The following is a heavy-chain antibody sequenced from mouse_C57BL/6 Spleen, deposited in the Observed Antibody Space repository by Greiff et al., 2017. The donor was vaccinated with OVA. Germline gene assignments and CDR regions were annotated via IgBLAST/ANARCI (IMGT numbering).Heavy chain of an antibody. CDR1: GYTFTSYG. CDR3: ARVVTTGDYYAMDY. Sequence: VKLQESGAELARPGASVKLSCKASGYTFTSYGISWVKQRTGQGLEWIGEIYPRSGNTYYNEKFKGKATLTADKSSSTAYMELRSLTSEDSAVYFCARVVTTGDYYAMDYWGQGTSVTVSS. J-gene: IGHJ4*01. CDR2: IYPRSGNT. V-gene: IGHV1-81*01. D-gene: IGHD2-2*01.